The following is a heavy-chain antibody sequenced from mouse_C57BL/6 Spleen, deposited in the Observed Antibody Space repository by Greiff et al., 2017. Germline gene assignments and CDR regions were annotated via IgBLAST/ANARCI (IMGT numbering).Heavy chain of an antibody. D-gene: IGHD1-1*01. CDR3: ARGVTAVVEFFDD. V-gene: IGHV1-54*01. CDR1: GYAFTNYL. CDR2: INPGSGGT. J-gene: IGHJ2*01. Sequence: QVQLQQSGAELVRPGTSVKVSCKASGYAFTNYLIAWVKQRPGQGLEWIGVINPGSGGTNYNEKFKGKATLTADKSSSTAYMQLSSLTSEDSSVFFCARGVTAVVEFFDDWGQGTTLTVSS.